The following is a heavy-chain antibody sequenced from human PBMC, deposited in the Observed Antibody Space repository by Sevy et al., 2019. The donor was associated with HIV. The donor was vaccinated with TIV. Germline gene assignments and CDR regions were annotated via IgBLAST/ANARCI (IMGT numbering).Heavy chain of an antibody. Sequence: ASVKVSCETSGFIFTNYAFSWVRQAPGQGLEWLGRISAYNGHTGIAEKFQGRLTMSRDTSTNTAYMDLRSLRFGDSAVYYCAREIYYYDATSYYALDLWGQGTLVTVSS. D-gene: IGHD3-22*01. CDR2: ISAYNGHT. CDR3: AREIYYYDATSYYALDL. V-gene: IGHV1-18*04. J-gene: IGHJ4*02. CDR1: GFIFTNYA.